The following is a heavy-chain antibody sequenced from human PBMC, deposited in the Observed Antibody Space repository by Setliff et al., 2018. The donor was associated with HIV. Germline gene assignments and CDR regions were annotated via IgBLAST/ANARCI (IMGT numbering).Heavy chain of an antibody. CDR3: ARDPWVRGVIMAPDY. Sequence: PSETLSLTCTVSGGSISSISYYWGWIRQPPGKGLEWIGTIYYSGSTYYNTSLKSRATISVDTSKNQFSMKLSSVTAADTAVYYCARDPWVRGVIMAPDYWGQGTLVTVSS. CDR2: IYYSGST. CDR1: GGSISSISYY. J-gene: IGHJ4*02. V-gene: IGHV4-39*07. D-gene: IGHD3-10*01.